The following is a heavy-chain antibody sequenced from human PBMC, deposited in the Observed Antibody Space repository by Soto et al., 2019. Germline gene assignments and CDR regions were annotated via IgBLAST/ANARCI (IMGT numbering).Heavy chain of an antibody. CDR1: GFTLSSYW. D-gene: IGHD2-15*01. V-gene: IGHV3-7*01. CDR2: IKRDGSEK. CDR3: ARDCSGGICYGYYFDY. Sequence: EVQLVESGGGLVQLGGSLRLSCATSGFTLSSYWMSWVRQAPGKGLEWVANIKRDGSEKYYVDSVQSRFTISRDNAKNSLYLQMNSLRAEDTAVYYCARDCSGGICYGYYFDYWGQGTLVTVSS. J-gene: IGHJ4*02.